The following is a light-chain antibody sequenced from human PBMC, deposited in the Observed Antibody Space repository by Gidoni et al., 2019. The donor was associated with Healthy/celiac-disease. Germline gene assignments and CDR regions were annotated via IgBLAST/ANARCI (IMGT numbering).Light chain of an antibody. CDR3: QQSYSTPNT. J-gene: IGKJ2*01. V-gene: IGKV1-39*01. Sequence: IQLTQPPSSLSASVGDRVTITCRASQSISSYLNWYQQKPGKAPKLLIYAASSLQSGVPSRFSGSGSGTDFTLTISSLQPEDFATYYCQQSYSTPNTFGQGTKLEIK. CDR1: QSISSY. CDR2: AAS.